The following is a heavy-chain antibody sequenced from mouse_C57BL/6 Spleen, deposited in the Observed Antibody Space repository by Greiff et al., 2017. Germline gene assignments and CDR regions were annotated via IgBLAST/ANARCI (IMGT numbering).Heavy chain of an antibody. V-gene: IGHV1-72*01. D-gene: IGHD1-1*02. J-gene: IGHJ4*01. CDR1: GYTFTSYW. Sequence: QVQLQQPGAELVKPGASVKLSCKASGYTFTSYWMHWVKPRPGRGREWIGRIEPNSGGTKYNEKFKSKATLTVDKPSSTAYMQLSSLTSEDSAVYYCAREGRGGPAGAMDYWGQGTSVTGSS. CDR2: IEPNSGGT. CDR3: AREGRGGPAGAMDY.